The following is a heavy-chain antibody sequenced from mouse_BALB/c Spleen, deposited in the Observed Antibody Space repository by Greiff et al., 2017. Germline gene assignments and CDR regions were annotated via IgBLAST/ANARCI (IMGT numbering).Heavy chain of an antibody. J-gene: IGHJ4*01. D-gene: IGHD4-1*01. CDR2: ISSGGSYT. Sequence: EVQVVESGGGLVKPGGSLKLSCAASGFTFSSYAMSWVRQSPEKRLEWVAEISSGGSYTYYPDTVTGRFTISRDNAKNTLYLEMSSLRSEDTAMYYCARVLGYAMDYWGQGTSVTVSS. V-gene: IGHV5-9-4*01. CDR1: GFTFSSYA. CDR3: ARVLGYAMDY.